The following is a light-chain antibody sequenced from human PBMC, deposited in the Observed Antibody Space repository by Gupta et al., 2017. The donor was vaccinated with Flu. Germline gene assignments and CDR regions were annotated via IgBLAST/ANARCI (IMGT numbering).Light chain of an antibody. CDR2: GAS. CDR1: QSVRSSY. Sequence: IVLTQSPGTLSLSPGERATLSCRASQSVRSSYLAWYQQKPGQAPRLLIYGASSRATGVPDRFSGSGSGTDFTLTISRLEPEDFAVYYCQQKGSSSWTFGQGTKVEIK. J-gene: IGKJ1*01. V-gene: IGKV3-20*01. CDR3: QQKGSSSWT.